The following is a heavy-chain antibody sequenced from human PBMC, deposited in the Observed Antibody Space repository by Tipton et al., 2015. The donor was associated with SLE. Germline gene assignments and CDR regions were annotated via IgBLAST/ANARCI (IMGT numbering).Heavy chain of an antibody. V-gene: IGHV4-59*06. Sequence: TLSLTCTVSGGSISSYYWSWIRQHPGKGLEWIGYIYYSGSTYYNPSLKSRVTISVDTSKNQFSLKLSSVTAADTAVYYCGGTGTTGWYFDLWGRGTLVTVSS. CDR1: GGSISSYY. D-gene: IGHD1-1*01. J-gene: IGHJ2*01. CDR2: IYYSGST. CDR3: GGTGTTGWYFDL.